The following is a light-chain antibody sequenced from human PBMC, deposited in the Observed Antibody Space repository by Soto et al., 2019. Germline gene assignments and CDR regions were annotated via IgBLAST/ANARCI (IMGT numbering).Light chain of an antibody. CDR3: QQRSSWPRVT. J-gene: IGKJ5*01. Sequence: EIVLTQSPATLSLSPGERATLSCRASQSVSSYLAWYQQRPGQAPRLLIYDASKRAPGIPARFSGSGSGTDFTLTVSSLEPDDFAVYYCQQRSSWPRVTFGQGTRLEIK. CDR2: DAS. CDR1: QSVSSY. V-gene: IGKV3-11*01.